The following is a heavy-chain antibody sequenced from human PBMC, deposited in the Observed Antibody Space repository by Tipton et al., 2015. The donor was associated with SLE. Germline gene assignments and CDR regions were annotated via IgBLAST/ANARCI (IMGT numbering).Heavy chain of an antibody. Sequence: SLRLSCAASGFTFTSHTMNWIRQAPGKGLEWVSSVSPTSNFIYYGDSVKGRFTISRENARNALYLQMSSLRAEDTGVYYCARGMRDFDSFVMDVWGQGTTFTVSS. V-gene: IGHV3-21*03. D-gene: IGHD2-21*02. CDR2: VSPTSNFI. J-gene: IGHJ6*02. CDR3: ARGMRDFDSFVMDV. CDR1: GFTFTSHT.